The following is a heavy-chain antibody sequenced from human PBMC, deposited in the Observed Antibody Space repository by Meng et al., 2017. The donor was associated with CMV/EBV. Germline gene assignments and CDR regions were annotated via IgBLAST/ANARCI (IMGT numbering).Heavy chain of an antibody. D-gene: IGHD3-3*01. CDR3: AQTYYDFWSGPPYGMDV. CDR1: GYTFTGYY. V-gene: IGHV1-2*02. J-gene: IGHJ6*02. Sequence: ASVKVSCKASGYTFTGYYMHWVRQAPGQGLEWMGWINHNSGGTNYAQKFQGRVTMTRDTSISTAYMELSRLRSDDTAVYYCAQTYYDFWSGPPYGMDVWGQGTTVTVSS. CDR2: INHNSGGT.